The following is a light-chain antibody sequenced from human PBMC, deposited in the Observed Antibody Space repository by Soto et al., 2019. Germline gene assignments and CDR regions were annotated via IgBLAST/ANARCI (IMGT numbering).Light chain of an antibody. J-gene: IGKJ1*01. Sequence: EVVMTQSPASLSLSPGERVTLSCRASQNIRNNLAWYQQKPGQSPRILISGASTSEAGVPGRFSGSGSGTEFTLIISSLQSEDFAIYYCQQYNNGPPWTFGPGTKV. V-gene: IGKV3-15*01. CDR1: QNIRNN. CDR3: QQYNNGPPWT. CDR2: GAS.